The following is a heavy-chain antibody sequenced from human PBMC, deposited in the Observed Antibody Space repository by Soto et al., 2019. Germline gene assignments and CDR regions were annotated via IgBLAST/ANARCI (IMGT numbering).Heavy chain of an antibody. CDR2: IYSGGST. CDR3: AREGNLGRWIQPLDS. V-gene: IGHV4-39*07. D-gene: IGHD2-2*03. CDR1: GGSISSSSYY. Sequence: SETLSLTCTVSGGSISSSSYYWGWIRQPPGKGLEWIGSIYSGGSTYYNPSLKSRVTISVDTSKNQFSLKLISVTAADTAVYFCAREGNLGRWIQPLDSWGQGTLVTVSS. J-gene: IGHJ4*02.